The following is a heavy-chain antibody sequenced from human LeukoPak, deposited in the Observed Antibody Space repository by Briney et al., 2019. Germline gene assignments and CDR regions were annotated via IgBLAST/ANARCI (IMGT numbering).Heavy chain of an antibody. Sequence: GGSLRLSCAASGFPFSDYYMSWVRQAPGKGLAWVSYISSSSSYTNYADSVKGRYSISRDNTKNTLHLQMNSLRAEDTAVYYCARGSYYTSGSYFSPGFDPWGQGTLVTVSS. V-gene: IGHV3-11*06. D-gene: IGHD3-10*01. CDR3: ARGSYYTSGSYFSPGFDP. CDR1: GFPFSDYY. J-gene: IGHJ5*02. CDR2: ISSSSSYT.